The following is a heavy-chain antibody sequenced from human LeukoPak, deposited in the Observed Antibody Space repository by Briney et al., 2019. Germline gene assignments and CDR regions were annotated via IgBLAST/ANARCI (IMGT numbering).Heavy chain of an antibody. V-gene: IGHV3-48*03. CDR2: ISSSGSTI. D-gene: IGHD3-10*02. CDR3: AELGITMIGGV. CDR1: GFTFSSYE. Sequence: RGSLRLSCAASGFTFSSYEMNWVRQAPGQGLEWVSYISSSGSTIYYADSVKGRFTISRDNAKNSLYLQMNSLRAEDTAVYYCAELGITMIGGVWGKGTTVTISS. J-gene: IGHJ6*04.